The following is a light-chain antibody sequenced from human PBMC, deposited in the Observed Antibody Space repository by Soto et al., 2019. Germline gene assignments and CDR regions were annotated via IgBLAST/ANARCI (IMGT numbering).Light chain of an antibody. CDR2: YDD. V-gene: IGLV1-36*01. CDR1: SSNIGNNG. Sequence: QSVLTQPPSVSEAPRQRVTISCSGSSSNIGNNGVNWYQQLPGKAPKLLIYYDDLLPSGVSDRFSGSKSGTSASLAISGLQSEDEAAYYCAAWDDSLNGVVFGGGTKVTVL. CDR3: AAWDDSLNGVV. J-gene: IGLJ2*01.